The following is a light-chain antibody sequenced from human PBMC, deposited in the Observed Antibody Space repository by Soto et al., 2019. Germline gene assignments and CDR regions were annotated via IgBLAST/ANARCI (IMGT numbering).Light chain of an antibody. Sequence: EIELTQTPSSLSASVRDRVTITFRVNQGINSYLNWYRQKPGKAPNLRSFGAKTLQGGVPSRFSGSGYGTDFTLTITTLQHEDVGMYYCQQCHATPLTFGQGTRLE. J-gene: IGKJ5*01. CDR3: QQCHATPLT. CDR1: QGINSY. V-gene: IGKV1-39*01. CDR2: GAK.